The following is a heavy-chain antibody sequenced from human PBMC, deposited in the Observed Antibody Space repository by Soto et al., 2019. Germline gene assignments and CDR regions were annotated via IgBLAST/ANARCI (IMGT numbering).Heavy chain of an antibody. V-gene: IGHV3-30-3*01. CDR2: ISYDANKK. Sequence: QVQLVESGGGVVQSGSSLRLSCAASGFMFSSHAMHWVPQAPGKGLQWVAVISYDANKKYYADSVKGRFSISRDNSKHTVSLQMNSLRPEDTAVYYCARGSCSGGTCYTMDVWGQGTTVTVSS. J-gene: IGHJ6*02. CDR1: GFMFSSHA. CDR3: ARGSCSGGTCYTMDV. D-gene: IGHD2-15*01.